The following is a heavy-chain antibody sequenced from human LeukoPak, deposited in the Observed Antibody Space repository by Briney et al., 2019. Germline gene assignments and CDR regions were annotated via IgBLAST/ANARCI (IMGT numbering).Heavy chain of an antibody. V-gene: IGHV3-64*01. CDR1: GFTFSSYA. J-gene: IGHJ6*03. CDR3: AREPGYCNGGSCYDPFNYYYYYMDV. Sequence: GGSLRLSCAASGFTFSSYAMHWVRQAPGKGLEYVSAISSNGGSTYYANSVKGRFTISRDNAKNSLYLQMNSLRAEDTAVYYCAREPGYCNGGSCYDPFNYYYYYMDVWGKGTTVTVSS. D-gene: IGHD2-15*01. CDR2: ISSNGGST.